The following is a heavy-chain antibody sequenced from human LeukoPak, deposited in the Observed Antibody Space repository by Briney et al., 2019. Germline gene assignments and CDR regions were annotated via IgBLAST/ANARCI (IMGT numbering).Heavy chain of an antibody. Sequence: NPSETLSLTCTVSGGSISSSSYYWGWIRQPPGKGLEWTGSIYYSGSTYNNPSLKSRVTISVDTSKNEFYLKVTSVTAADTALYYCARHDGDPSVNWFDPWGQGTLVTVSS. J-gene: IGHJ5*02. CDR1: GGSISSSSYY. CDR2: IYYSGST. V-gene: IGHV4-39*01. D-gene: IGHD3-3*01. CDR3: ARHDGDPSVNWFDP.